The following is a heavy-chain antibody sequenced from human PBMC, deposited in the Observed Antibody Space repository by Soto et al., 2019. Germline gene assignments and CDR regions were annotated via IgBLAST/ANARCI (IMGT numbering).Heavy chain of an antibody. J-gene: IGHJ6*03. D-gene: IGHD5-12*01. CDR1: DGSISGYY. V-gene: IGHV4-59*01. CDR3: ARDQIKRGSAGYYYYMDV. Sequence: QVQLQESGPGLVKPSETLSLTCTVSDGSISGYYWSWIRQPPGKGLEWIGYISYSGVTNYNPSLNSRVTISVDTSKNQFSLKLSSVTAVDTALYYCARDQIKRGSAGYYYYMDVWGNGTTVTV. CDR2: ISYSGVT.